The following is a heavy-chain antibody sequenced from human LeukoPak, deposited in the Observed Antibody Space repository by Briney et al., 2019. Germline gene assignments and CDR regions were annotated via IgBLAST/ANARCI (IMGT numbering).Heavy chain of an antibody. CDR3: ARGEGSGWYRFDY. CDR2: INHSGST. CDR1: GGSFSGYY. V-gene: IGHV4-34*01. J-gene: IGHJ4*02. Sequence: SSETLSLTCAVYGGSFSGYYWSWIRQPPGKGLEWIGEINHSGSTNYNPSLKSRVTISVDTSKNQFSLKLSSVTAADTAVYYCARGEGSGWYRFDYWGQGTLVTVSS. D-gene: IGHD6-19*01.